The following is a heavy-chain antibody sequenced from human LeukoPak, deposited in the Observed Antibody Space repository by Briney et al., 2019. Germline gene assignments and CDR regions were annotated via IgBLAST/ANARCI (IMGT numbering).Heavy chain of an antibody. J-gene: IGHJ4*02. D-gene: IGHD4-23*01. CDR3: ARATVVTAPFDY. CDR1: GYTFTGYY. Sequence: ASVKVSFKASGYTFTGYYMHWVRQAPGQGLEWMGWINPNSGGTNYAQKFEGRVTMTRDTSISTAYMELSRLRSDDTAVYYCARATVVTAPFDYWGQGTLVTVSS. CDR2: INPNSGGT. V-gene: IGHV1-2*02.